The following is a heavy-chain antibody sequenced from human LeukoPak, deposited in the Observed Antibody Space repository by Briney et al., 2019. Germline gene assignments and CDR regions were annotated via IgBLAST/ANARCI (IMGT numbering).Heavy chain of an antibody. CDR2: ISSDGSST. Sequence: GGSLRLSCAASGFTFSSYWMHWVRQAPGKGLVWVSRISSDGSSTTYADSVKGRFTISRDNAKNTLYLQMNSLRVEDTAMYYCVKDLSVMGDYWGQGTLVTVSS. J-gene: IGHJ4*02. D-gene: IGHD3-16*01. CDR1: GFTFSSYW. CDR3: VKDLSVMGDY. V-gene: IGHV3-74*01.